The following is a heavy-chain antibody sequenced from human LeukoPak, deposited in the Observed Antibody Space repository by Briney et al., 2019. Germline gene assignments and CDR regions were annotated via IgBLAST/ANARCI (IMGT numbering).Heavy chain of an antibody. V-gene: IGHV3-66*01. J-gene: IGHJ4*02. CDR3: ATGYSPGYY. CDR1: GFTFSSNY. Sequence: PGGSLRLSCAASGFTFSSNYLSGVRQAPGKGLEWISVIYSGGSTYYADSVKDRFTISRDNSKNTLYLQMNSLRAEDTAVYYCATGYSPGYYWGQGALVTVSS. D-gene: IGHD5-18*01. CDR2: IYSGGST.